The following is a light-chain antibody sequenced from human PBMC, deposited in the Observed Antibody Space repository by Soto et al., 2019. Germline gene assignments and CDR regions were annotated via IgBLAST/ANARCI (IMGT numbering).Light chain of an antibody. CDR3: QQYGTSHRT. V-gene: IGKV3-20*01. J-gene: IGKJ1*01. CDR1: QTVSSSF. CDR2: GAS. Sequence: VLTQSPGTLSLSPGERATLSCRASQTVSSSFFAWYQQKPGQALRLLIYGASSRAPGIPDRFGGSGSGTDFTLTISRLEPEDFAVYYCQQYGTSHRTFGQGTKVDIK.